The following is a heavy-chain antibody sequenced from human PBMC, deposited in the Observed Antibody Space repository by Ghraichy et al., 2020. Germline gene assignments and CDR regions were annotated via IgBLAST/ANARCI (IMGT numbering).Heavy chain of an antibody. J-gene: IGHJ6*02. D-gene: IGHD3-3*01. CDR2: IVVGSGNT. CDR1: GFTFTSSA. V-gene: IGHV1-58*01. CDR3: AAGPPYYDFWSGYYYGMDV. Sequence: SVKVSCKASGFTFTSSAVQWVRQARGQRLEWIGWIVVGSGNTNYAQKFQERVTITRDMSTSTAYMELSSLRSEDTAVYYCAAGPPYYDFWSGYYYGMDVWGQGTTVTVSS.